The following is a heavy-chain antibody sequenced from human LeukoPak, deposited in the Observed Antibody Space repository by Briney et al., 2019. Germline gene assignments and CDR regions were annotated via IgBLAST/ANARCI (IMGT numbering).Heavy chain of an antibody. CDR3: ESSSGGY. Sequence: GGSLRLSCAASGFTFSSYWMHWVRQTPGKGLVWVSRINNDGSGRTYADSVKGRFTISRDNAKNTLYLQMNSLRPEDRAVYYWESSSGGYWGQGTLVTVSS. V-gene: IGHV3-74*01. J-gene: IGHJ4*02. CDR1: GFTFSSYW. CDR2: INNDGSGR. D-gene: IGHD6-6*01.